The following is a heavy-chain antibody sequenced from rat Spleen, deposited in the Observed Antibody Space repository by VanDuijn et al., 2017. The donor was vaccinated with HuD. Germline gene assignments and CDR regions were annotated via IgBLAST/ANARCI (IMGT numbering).Heavy chain of an antibody. CDR1: GFTFNNYW. CDR2: ITNAAGKV. V-gene: IGHV5-31*01. J-gene: IGHJ1*01. D-gene: IGHD3-4*01. Sequence: EVQLVESGGGLVQPGGSLKLSCVASGFTFNNYWMTWIRQVPGKGLEWVASITNAAGKVYYPDSVKGRFTISRDTAQNILYLQMNSLRSEDTATYYCTREETLYWYFDFWGPGTMVTVSS. CDR3: TREETLYWYFDF.